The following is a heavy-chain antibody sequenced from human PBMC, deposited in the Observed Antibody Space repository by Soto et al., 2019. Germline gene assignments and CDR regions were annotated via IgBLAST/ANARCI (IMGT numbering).Heavy chain of an antibody. V-gene: IGHV1-69*01. CDR1: GGTFSSFD. J-gene: IGHJ1*01. CDR3: ARSGPYCKGGSCYFQY. D-gene: IGHD2-15*01. Sequence: QVQLVQSGAEVKKPGSSVKVSCKVSGGTFSSFDISWLRQAPGQRLEWMGGIIPAFGPANYAPKFQGTVSITADDSATTVYMELSSLRSDDPGVYYCARSGPYCKGGSCYFQYWGQGTLVTVSS. CDR2: IIPAFGPA.